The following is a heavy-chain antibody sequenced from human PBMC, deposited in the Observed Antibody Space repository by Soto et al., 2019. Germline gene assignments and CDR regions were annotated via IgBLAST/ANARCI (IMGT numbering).Heavy chain of an antibody. V-gene: IGHV3-64*01. Sequence: EVQLVESGGGLVQPGGSMRLSCAASGFTFSSYAMHWVRQAPGKGLEYVSAISSNGGSTYYANSVKGRFTISRDNSKNTLYLQMGSLRAEDMAVYYCARGAGDYHAIYYYYYYMDVWGKGTTVTVSS. CDR1: GFTFSSYA. J-gene: IGHJ6*03. CDR3: ARGAGDYHAIYYYYYYMDV. D-gene: IGHD4-17*01. CDR2: ISSNGGST.